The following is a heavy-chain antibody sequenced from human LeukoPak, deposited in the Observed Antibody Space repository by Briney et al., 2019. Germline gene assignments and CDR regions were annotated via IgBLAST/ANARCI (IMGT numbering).Heavy chain of an antibody. Sequence: PSQTLSLTCTVSGGSISTGDYYRSWIRQPPGKGLEWIGYIYYSGTTYYNPSLKSRVTISVDTSKNQFSLKLTSVTAADTAVYYCANYYDSSGPIFDNWGQGTLVTVSS. V-gene: IGHV4-30-4*01. CDR2: IYYSGTT. J-gene: IGHJ4*02. D-gene: IGHD3-22*01. CDR1: GGSISTGDYY. CDR3: ANYYDSSGPIFDN.